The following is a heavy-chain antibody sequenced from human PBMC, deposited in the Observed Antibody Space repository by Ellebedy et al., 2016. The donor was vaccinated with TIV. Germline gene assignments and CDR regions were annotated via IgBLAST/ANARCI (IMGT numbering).Heavy chain of an antibody. V-gene: IGHV4-39*07. CDR3: ARAVYYYDSSGYYGYYYYYMDV. D-gene: IGHD3-22*01. CDR2: IYYSGST. Sequence: SETLSLXCTVSGGSISSSSYYWGWIRQPPGKGLEWIGSIYYSGSTYYNPSLKSRVTISVDTSKNQFSLKLSSVTAADTAVYYCARAVYYYDSSGYYGYYYYYMDVWGKGTTVTVSS. CDR1: GGSISSSSYY. J-gene: IGHJ6*03.